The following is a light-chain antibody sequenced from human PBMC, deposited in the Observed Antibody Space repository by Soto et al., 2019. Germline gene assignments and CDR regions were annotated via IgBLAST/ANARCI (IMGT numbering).Light chain of an antibody. CDR2: NAF. Sequence: QSALTQPASVSGSPGQSITISCTGTTSAVGGYNFVSWYQHHPGTAPNLMIYNAFDRPSGVSHRFSGSNSGNTASLTISGLEADDDAHYYCRSYTRGMLVFGGGTQLTVL. CDR3: RSYTRGMLV. CDR1: TSAVGGYNF. V-gene: IGLV2-14*03. J-gene: IGLJ7*01.